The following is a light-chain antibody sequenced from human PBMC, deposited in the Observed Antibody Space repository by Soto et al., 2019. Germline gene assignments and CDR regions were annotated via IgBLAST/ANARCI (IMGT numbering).Light chain of an antibody. J-gene: IGLJ1*01. CDR3: NSYTAFNTRV. CDR1: SSDVGAYEY. Sequence: QSALAQPASVSGSLGQSITISCTGTSSDVGAYEYVSWYQQHPGKVPKLLIYEVSDRPPGISDRFSGSKSGNTASLTISRLQSEDEADYYCNSYTAFNTRVFGTGTKLTVL. CDR2: EVS. V-gene: IGLV2-14*01.